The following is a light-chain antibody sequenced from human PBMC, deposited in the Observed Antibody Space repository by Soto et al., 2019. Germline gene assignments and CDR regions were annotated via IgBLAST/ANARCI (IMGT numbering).Light chain of an antibody. V-gene: IGKV3-15*01. CDR1: QSVTSK. CDR3: QQYSTWPSIT. J-gene: IGKJ5*01. CDR2: GAS. Sequence: EIVMTQSPATLSVSPGERATLSCRASQSVTSKLAWYQQKPGRAPRLLISGASARASGVPARFSGSGSGTEFTLTIGSLQSEDFAVYYCQQYSTWPSITFGQGTRLEIK.